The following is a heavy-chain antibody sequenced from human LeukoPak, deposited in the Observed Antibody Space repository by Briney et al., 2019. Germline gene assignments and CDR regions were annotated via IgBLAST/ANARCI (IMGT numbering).Heavy chain of an antibody. CDR3: AGGSNRDYDILTGYYRGEYFQH. D-gene: IGHD3-9*01. CDR1: GGSISSYY. CDR2: IYYSGST. J-gene: IGHJ1*01. Sequence: PSETLSLTCPVSGGSISSYYWRWIRPPPGKGLEWVGYIYYSGSTNYNPSLKRRVTISVDTSKNQFSLKLSSVTAADTAVYYCAGGSNRDYDILTGYYRGEYFQHWGQGTLVTVSS. V-gene: IGHV4-59*01.